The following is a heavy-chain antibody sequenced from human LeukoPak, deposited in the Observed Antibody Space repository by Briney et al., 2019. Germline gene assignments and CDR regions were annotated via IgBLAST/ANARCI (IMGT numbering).Heavy chain of an antibody. Sequence: ASMKVSCKTSGYTCTGYFLHWVRQAPGQGLEWMGWINPNSGSTNYAQKFQDRVTMTRDTSISTAYMELSRLRSDDTAVYYCARDNFFGFSYSWHFDYWGLGTLVTVSS. CDR3: ARDNFFGFSYSWHFDY. V-gene: IGHV1-2*02. CDR1: GYTCTGYF. CDR2: INPNSGST. D-gene: IGHD5-18*01. J-gene: IGHJ4*02.